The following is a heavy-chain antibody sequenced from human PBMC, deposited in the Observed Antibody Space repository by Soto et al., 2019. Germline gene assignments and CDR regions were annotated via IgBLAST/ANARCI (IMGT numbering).Heavy chain of an antibody. J-gene: IGHJ6*02. CDR1: GGTFSSYA. Sequence: SVKVSCKASGGTFSSYAISWVRQAPGQGLEWMGGIIPIFGTANYAQKFQGGVTITADKSTSTAYMELSSLRSEDTAVYYCARDLGTYYYDSSGYSRYGMDVWGQGTTVTVSS. D-gene: IGHD3-22*01. V-gene: IGHV1-69*06. CDR2: IIPIFGTA. CDR3: ARDLGTYYYDSSGYSRYGMDV.